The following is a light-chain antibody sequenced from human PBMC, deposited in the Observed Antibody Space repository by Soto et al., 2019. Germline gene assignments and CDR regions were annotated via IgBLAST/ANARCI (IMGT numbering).Light chain of an antibody. CDR1: SSNIGSTYD. Sequence: QAVLRQPPSVSGAPGQRVTISCTGSSSNIGSTYDVQWYQQLPGTAPKLLIHGNTDRPSGVPDRFSGSKSGTSASLAITGLQADDEAVYYCQSYDDYLRSHSAFGSWTMGT. J-gene: IGLJ1*01. CDR3: QSYDDYLRSHSA. V-gene: IGLV1-40*01. CDR2: GNT.